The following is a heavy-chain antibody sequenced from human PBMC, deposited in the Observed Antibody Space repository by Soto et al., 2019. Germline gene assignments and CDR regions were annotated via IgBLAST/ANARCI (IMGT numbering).Heavy chain of an antibody. CDR2: INTGNGYT. V-gene: IGHV1-3*04. CDR1: GYTFTSYP. Sequence: ASVKVSCKASGYTFTSYPVHWVRQAPGQRLEWMGWINTGNGYTKYSQKFQGRVSITRDTSASTTYMQLTSLRSDDTALYYCARDRGGYCSGGSCSEAWFDPWGQGTLVTVSS. CDR3: ARDRGGYCSGGSCSEAWFDP. D-gene: IGHD2-15*01. J-gene: IGHJ5*02.